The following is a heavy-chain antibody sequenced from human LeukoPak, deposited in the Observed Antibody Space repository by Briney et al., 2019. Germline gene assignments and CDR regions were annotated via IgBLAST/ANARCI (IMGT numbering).Heavy chain of an antibody. D-gene: IGHD3-22*01. V-gene: IGHV3-7*04. CDR2: IKEDGGEK. Sequence: PGGSLRLSCAASGFTFSSYGMHWVRQAPGKGLEWVADIKEDGGEKYYVDSVKGRFTISRDNVKNSLYLQMNSLRAEDTAVYYCARGTYYDRSTYYPGYWGQGTLVTVTS. CDR1: GFTFSSYG. J-gene: IGHJ4*02. CDR3: ARGTYYDRSTYYPGY.